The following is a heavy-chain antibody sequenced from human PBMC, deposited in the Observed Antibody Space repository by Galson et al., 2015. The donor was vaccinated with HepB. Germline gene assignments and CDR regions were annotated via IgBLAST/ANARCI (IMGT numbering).Heavy chain of an antibody. D-gene: IGHD3-10*01. J-gene: IGHJ4*02. CDR2: ISWNGASA. Sequence: SLRLSCAASGLTFTDHGMTWVRQVPGKGPEWVSAISWNGASARYGSSVEGRFTISRDNTKNSLYLQMNSLRVQDTALYYCARLTGSVVFAPDYYWGQAILVPVSS. V-gene: IGHV3-20*04. CDR1: GLTFTDHG. CDR3: ARLTGSVVFAPDYY.